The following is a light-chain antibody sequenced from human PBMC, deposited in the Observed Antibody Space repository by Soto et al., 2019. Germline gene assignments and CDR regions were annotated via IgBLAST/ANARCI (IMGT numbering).Light chain of an antibody. CDR3: QQYENLRLHT. CDR2: DAS. V-gene: IGKV1-33*01. CDR1: EDISNY. Sequence: DIQMTQSPSSLSASVGERVTITCRANEDISNYLNWYQQKPGRAPKLLIYDASTLETGVPSRFSGSRAATHLTFTISRLQPEDVGTYYCQQYENLRLHTFGPGTKL. J-gene: IGKJ2*01.